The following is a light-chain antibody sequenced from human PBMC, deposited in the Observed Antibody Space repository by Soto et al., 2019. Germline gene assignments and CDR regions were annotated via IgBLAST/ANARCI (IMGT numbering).Light chain of an antibody. CDR3: QQYKNWPPLT. V-gene: IGKV3-15*01. CDR2: GAF. J-gene: IGKJ4*01. CDR1: QSVSYN. Sequence: EIVMTQSPATLSVSPGETATLSCRASQSVSYNLAWYPQKPGQGPRLLIYGAFTRATGIPARFSGSGSGTEFTLTIISLQSEDFAVYYCQQYKNWPPLTFGGGTKVEIK.